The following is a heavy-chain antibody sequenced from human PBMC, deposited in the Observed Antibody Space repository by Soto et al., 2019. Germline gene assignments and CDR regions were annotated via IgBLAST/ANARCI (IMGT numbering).Heavy chain of an antibody. V-gene: IGHV4-4*07. J-gene: IGHJ4*02. D-gene: IGHD2-15*01. CDR1: GCSISSFY. Sequence: SETLSLTCAVSGCSISSFYWSWIRQPAGKGLEWIGRIYSGGRNNYNPSLKSRVTMSVDTSKNQFSLTLSSVTVADTAVYFCFGVLAATLDYWGQGTPVPVSS. CDR3: FGVLAATLDY. CDR2: IYSGGRN.